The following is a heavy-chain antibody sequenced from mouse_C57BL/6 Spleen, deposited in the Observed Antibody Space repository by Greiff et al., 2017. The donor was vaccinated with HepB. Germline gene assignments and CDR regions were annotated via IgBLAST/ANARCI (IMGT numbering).Heavy chain of an antibody. D-gene: IGHD1-1*01. V-gene: IGHV1-69*01. CDR2: IAPSDSYT. CDR1: GYTFTSYW. CDR3: FITTVVEGYFDV. Sequence: VQLQQPGAELVMPGASVKLSCKASGYTFTSYWMHWVQQRPGQGLEWIGEIAPSDSYTNYNQKFKGKSTLTVDKSSSTAYMQLSSLTSEDSAVYYCFITTVVEGYFDVWGTGTTVTVSS. J-gene: IGHJ1*03.